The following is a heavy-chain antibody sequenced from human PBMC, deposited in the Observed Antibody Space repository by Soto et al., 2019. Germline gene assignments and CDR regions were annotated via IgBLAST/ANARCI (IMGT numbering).Heavy chain of an antibody. V-gene: IGHV6-1*01. J-gene: IGHJ5*01. CDR3: VRLIGNSWLDF. D-gene: IGHD1-26*01. CDR1: GDSVSSSSVT. Sequence: SQSLSLTCAISGDSVSSSSVTWNWVRQSPSRGLEWLGRTYYRSKWYNDYAESVKSRITINPDTSKNQFSLHLNSVTPEDTAVYYCVRLIGNSWLDFWGQGTLVTVSS. CDR2: TYYRSKWYN.